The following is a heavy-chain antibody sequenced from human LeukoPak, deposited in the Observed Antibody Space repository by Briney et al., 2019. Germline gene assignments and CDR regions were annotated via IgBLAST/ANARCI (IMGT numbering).Heavy chain of an antibody. Sequence: GGSLRLSCAASGFTFSSYSMNWVRQAPGKGLEWVSSISSSSSYIYYTDSVKGRFTISRDNAKKSLYLQMNSLRAEDTAVYYCARVGGITLALAPSPFPDYNYYYMDVWGKGTTVTVSS. D-gene: IGHD3-10*01. V-gene: IGHV3-21*01. J-gene: IGHJ6*03. CDR2: ISSSSSYI. CDR3: ARVGGITLALAPSPFPDYNYYYMDV. CDR1: GFTFSSYS.